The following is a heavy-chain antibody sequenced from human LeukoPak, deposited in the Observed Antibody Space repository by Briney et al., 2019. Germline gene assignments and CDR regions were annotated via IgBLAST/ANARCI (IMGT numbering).Heavy chain of an antibody. Sequence: PGGSLRLSCAVSGFTVSSNYMNWVRQAPGKGLEWVSVIYAGGTTFYADSVKGRFAISRDNSKNTLYLQMNSLRAEDTAVYYCARLRGGRVATIAYYYYYYMDVWGKGTTVTISS. J-gene: IGHJ6*03. CDR2: IYAGGTT. D-gene: IGHD5-12*01. CDR1: GFTVSSNY. CDR3: ARLRGGRVATIAYYYYYYMDV. V-gene: IGHV3-53*01.